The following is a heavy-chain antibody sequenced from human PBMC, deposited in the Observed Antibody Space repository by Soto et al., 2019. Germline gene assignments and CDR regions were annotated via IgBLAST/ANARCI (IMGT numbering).Heavy chain of an antibody. Sequence: SVKVSCKASGGTFSSYAISWVRQAPGQGLEWMGGIIPIFGTANYAQKFQGRVTITADESTSTAYMELSSLRSEDTAVYYCASRDSDYGGNWFDPWGQGTLVTVSS. J-gene: IGHJ5*02. CDR1: GGTFSSYA. CDR2: IIPIFGTA. CDR3: ASRDSDYGGNWFDP. V-gene: IGHV1-69*13. D-gene: IGHD4-17*01.